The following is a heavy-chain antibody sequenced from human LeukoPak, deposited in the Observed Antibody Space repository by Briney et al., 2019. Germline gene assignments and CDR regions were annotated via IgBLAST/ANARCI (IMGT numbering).Heavy chain of an antibody. CDR1: GFTFSGHA. CDR2: IGNDGRDQ. D-gene: IGHD7-27*01. Sequence: GGSLRLSCAASGFTFSGHAMHWVRQTPGVGLEWVAVIGNDGRDQHYSESVKGRFTISRDNSKNTLFLQLNSLRPEDTALYLCARDLMWGFDYWGQGTLVTVSS. CDR3: ARDLMWGFDY. J-gene: IGHJ4*02. V-gene: IGHV3-30*02.